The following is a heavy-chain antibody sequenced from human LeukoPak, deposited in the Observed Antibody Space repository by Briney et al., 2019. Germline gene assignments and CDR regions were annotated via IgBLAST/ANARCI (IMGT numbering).Heavy chain of an antibody. Sequence: PGGSLRLSCAASGFTFSSYGMHWVRQAPGKGLEWVAVISYDGSNKYYADSVKGRFTISRDNSKNTLYLQMNSLRAEDTAVYYCAKSRGWLGGSAPMDVWGKGTTVTVSS. CDR2: ISYDGSNK. CDR1: GFTFSSYG. D-gene: IGHD3-10*01. CDR3: AKSRGWLGGSAPMDV. J-gene: IGHJ6*04. V-gene: IGHV3-30*18.